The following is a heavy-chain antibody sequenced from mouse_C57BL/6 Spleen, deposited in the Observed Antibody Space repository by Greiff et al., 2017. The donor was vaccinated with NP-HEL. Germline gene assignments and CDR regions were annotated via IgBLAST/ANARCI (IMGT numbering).Heavy chain of an antibody. CDR1: GYTFTSYW. CDR2: IHPNSGST. V-gene: IGHV1-64*01. J-gene: IGHJ2*01. D-gene: IGHD1-1*01. Sequence: VQLQQPGAELVKPGASVKLSCKASGYTFTSYWMHWVKQRPGQGLEWIGMIHPNSGSTNYNEKFKSKATLTVDKSSNTAYMQLSSLTSEDSAVYYCARRYSYGSSLDYWGQGTTLTVSS. CDR3: ARRYSYGSSLDY.